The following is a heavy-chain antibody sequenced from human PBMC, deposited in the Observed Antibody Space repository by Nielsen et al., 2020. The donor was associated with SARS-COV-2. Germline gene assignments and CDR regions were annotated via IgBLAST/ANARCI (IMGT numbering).Heavy chain of an antibody. V-gene: IGHV1-69*01. D-gene: IGHD5-18*01. CDR3: ARDPRWGTAMVSYYYGMDV. Sequence: WVRQAPGQGLEWMGGIIPIFGTANYAQKFQGRVTITADESTSTAYMELSSLRSEDTAVYYCARDPRWGTAMVSYYYGMDVWGQGTTVTVSS. CDR2: IIPIFGTA. J-gene: IGHJ6*02.